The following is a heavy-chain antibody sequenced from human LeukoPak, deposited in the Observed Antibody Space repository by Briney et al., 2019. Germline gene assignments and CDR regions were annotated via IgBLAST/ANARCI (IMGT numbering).Heavy chain of an antibody. J-gene: IGHJ5*02. CDR3: ARGMGGGSGSYYIWFDP. Sequence: GASVKVSCKASGYTFTSYAMHWVRQAPGQRPEWMGWINAGNGNTKYSQEFQGRVTITRDTSASTAYMELSSLRSEDMAVYYCARGMGGGSGSYYIWFDPWGQGTLVTVSS. CDR2: INAGNGNT. V-gene: IGHV1-3*03. CDR1: GYTFTSYA. D-gene: IGHD1-26*01.